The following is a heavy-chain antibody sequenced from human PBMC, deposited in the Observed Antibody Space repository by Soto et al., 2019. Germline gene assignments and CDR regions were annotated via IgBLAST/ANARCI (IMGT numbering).Heavy chain of an antibody. D-gene: IGHD2-15*01. V-gene: IGHV3-7*04. CDR3: ARGLSPVVVVAATTESVDY. Sequence: PGGSLRLSCAASGFTFSSYWMSWVRQAPGKGLEWVANIKQDGSEKYYVDSVKGRFTISRDNAKNSLYLQMNSLRAEDTAVYYCARGLSPVVVVAATTESVDYWGQGTLVTVSS. J-gene: IGHJ4*02. CDR1: GFTFSSYW. CDR2: IKQDGSEK.